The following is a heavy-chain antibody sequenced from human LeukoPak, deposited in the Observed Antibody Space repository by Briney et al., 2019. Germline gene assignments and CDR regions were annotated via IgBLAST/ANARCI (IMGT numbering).Heavy chain of an antibody. Sequence: PGESLRLSCAASGFTFSTYNMNWVRQAPGKGLEWVSSITSSSTYIFYADSVKGRFTISRDNAKSSLYLQMDSLRAEDTAVYYCAKDHLLVGHDYWGQGTLVTVSS. CDR3: AKDHLLVGHDY. D-gene: IGHD2-15*01. CDR2: ITSSSTYI. J-gene: IGHJ4*02. V-gene: IGHV3-21*04. CDR1: GFTFSTYN.